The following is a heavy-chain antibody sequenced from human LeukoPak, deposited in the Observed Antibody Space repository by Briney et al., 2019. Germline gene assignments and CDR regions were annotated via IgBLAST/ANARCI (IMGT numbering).Heavy chain of an antibody. D-gene: IGHD3-9*01. J-gene: IGHJ6*02. Sequence: GGSLRLSCGASGFTFSSYAMSWVRQAPGKGLEWVSGINDNGSTRFYAASVKGRFTSSRDNPKNTLYLQMNSLRAEDTAVYYCARDDPPTYDILTGPITYYYYGMDVWGQGTTVTVSS. CDR3: ARDDPPTYDILTGPITYYYYGMDV. V-gene: IGHV3-23*01. CDR1: GFTFSSYA. CDR2: INDNGSTR.